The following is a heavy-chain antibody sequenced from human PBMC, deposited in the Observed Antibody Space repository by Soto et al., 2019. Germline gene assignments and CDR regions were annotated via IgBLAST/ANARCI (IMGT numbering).Heavy chain of an antibody. Sequence: ASVKVSCKASGYTFTGYYMHWVRQAPGQGLEWMGWINPNSGGTNYAQKFQGWVTMTRDTSISTAYMELSRLRSDDTAVYYCARVDGDGGNTPEYFQHWGQGTLVTVSS. D-gene: IGHD2-15*01. V-gene: IGHV1-2*04. CDR2: INPNSGGT. CDR3: ARVDGDGGNTPEYFQH. CDR1: GYTFTGYY. J-gene: IGHJ1*01.